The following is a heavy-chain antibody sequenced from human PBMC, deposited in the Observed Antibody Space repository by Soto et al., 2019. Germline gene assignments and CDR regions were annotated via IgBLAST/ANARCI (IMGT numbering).Heavy chain of an antibody. D-gene: IGHD1-1*01. V-gene: IGHV4-39*01. CDR3: ARQSPIFNNGTPPAWSAP. J-gene: IGHJ5*02. Sequence: SETLSLTCTVSGGSISSSSYYWGWIRQPPGKGLEWIGSIYYSGSTYYNPSLKSRVTISVDTSKNQFSLKLSSVTAADTAVYYCARQSPIFNNGTPPAWSAPWAKGTLVPVPP. CDR1: GGSISSSSYY. CDR2: IYYSGST.